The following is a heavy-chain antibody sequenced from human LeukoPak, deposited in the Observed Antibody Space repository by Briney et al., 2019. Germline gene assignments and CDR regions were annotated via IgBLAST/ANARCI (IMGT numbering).Heavy chain of an antibody. CDR2: IYYSGST. Sequence: SQTLSLTCTVSGGSISNSDYYWSWIRQHPGKGLEWIGYIYYSGSTYYNPSLKSRVSISVDTSKNQFSLKLSSVTAADTAVYYCARAQGIQLWYGGYFDYWGQGTLVTVSS. D-gene: IGHD5-18*01. J-gene: IGHJ4*02. CDR3: ARAQGIQLWYGGYFDY. V-gene: IGHV4-31*03. CDR1: GGSISNSDYY.